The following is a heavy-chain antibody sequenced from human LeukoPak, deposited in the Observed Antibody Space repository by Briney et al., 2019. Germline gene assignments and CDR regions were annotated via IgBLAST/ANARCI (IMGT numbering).Heavy chain of an antibody. D-gene: IGHD6-13*01. CDR1: GFTLSSYS. J-gene: IGHJ4*02. Sequence: GGSLRLSCAASGFTLSSYSMSWVRQAPGKGLEWVSSIRGSGTGTHYADSVKGRFTISRDNSKNTLYLQMNSLRAEDTAVYYCARSIAAAGQVVGYWGQGTLVTVSS. CDR3: ARSIAAAGQVVGY. V-gene: IGHV3-23*01. CDR2: IRGSGTGT.